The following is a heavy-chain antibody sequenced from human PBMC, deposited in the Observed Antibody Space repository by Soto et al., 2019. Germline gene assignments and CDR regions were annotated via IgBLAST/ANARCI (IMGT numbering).Heavy chain of an antibody. V-gene: IGHV1-69*06. CDR2: IIPIFGTA. J-gene: IGHJ2*01. D-gene: IGHD2-15*01. CDR1: GGTFSSYA. CDR3: ARAPPGYYSGGSCDRYFDL. Sequence: QVQLVQSGAEVKKPGSSVKVSCKASGGTFSSYAISWVRQAPGQGLEWMGGIIPIFGTANYAQKFQGRVTITAHKSTSTAYMELSSLRSEDTAVYYCARAPPGYYSGGSCDRYFDLWGRGTLVTVSS.